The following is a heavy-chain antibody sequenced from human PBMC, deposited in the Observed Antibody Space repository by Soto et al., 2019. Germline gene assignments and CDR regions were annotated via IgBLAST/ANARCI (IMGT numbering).Heavy chain of an antibody. CDR2: FDPEDGET. CDR3: ATDRLAVAGFDY. Sequence: VASVKVSCKVSGYTLTELSMHWVRQAPGKGLEWMGGFDPEDGETIYAQKFQGRVTMTEDTSTDTAYMELSSLRSEDTAVYYCATDRLAVAGFDYWGQGTLVTVSS. CDR1: GYTLTELS. J-gene: IGHJ4*02. D-gene: IGHD6-19*01. V-gene: IGHV1-24*01.